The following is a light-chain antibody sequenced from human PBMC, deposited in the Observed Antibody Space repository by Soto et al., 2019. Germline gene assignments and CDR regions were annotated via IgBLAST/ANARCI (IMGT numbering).Light chain of an antibody. Sequence: QSALTQPASVSGSPGQSITISCTGTSSDVGGYKYVSWYQQHPDKAPKLIIFEVSNRPSGISSRFSGSKSGNTASLTISGLQAEDEADYYCSSYASTSTLFVFGAGTQLTVL. CDR2: EVS. J-gene: IGLJ7*01. CDR1: SSDVGGYKY. CDR3: SSYASTSTLFV. V-gene: IGLV2-14*01.